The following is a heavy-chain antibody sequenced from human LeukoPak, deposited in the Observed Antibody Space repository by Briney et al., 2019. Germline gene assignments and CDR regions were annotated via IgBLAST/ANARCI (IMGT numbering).Heavy chain of an antibody. CDR3: ARVLGGSYADWYFDL. CDR1: GGSISSSDYY. J-gene: IGHJ2*01. CDR2: IYYGGST. V-gene: IGHV4-39*01. Sequence: PSETLSLTCTVSGGSISSSDYYWGWIRQPPGKGLEWIGSIYYGGSTYYNPSLKSRVTISVDTSMNQFSLKLSFVTTADTAVYYCARVLGGSYADWYFDLWGRGTLVTVSS. D-gene: IGHD1-26*01.